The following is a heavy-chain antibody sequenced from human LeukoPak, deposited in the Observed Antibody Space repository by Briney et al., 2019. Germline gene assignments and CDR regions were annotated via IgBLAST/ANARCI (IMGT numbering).Heavy chain of an antibody. Sequence: GGSLRLSCAATGFTFSSYAMSWVRQAPGKGLEWVSAISGSGGSTYYADSVKGGFTISRDNSKNTLYLQMNSLRAEDTAVYYCAKGLYGGNPTDAFDIWGQGKMVTVSS. J-gene: IGHJ3*02. CDR2: ISGSGGST. D-gene: IGHD4-23*01. CDR1: GFTFSSYA. V-gene: IGHV3-23*01. CDR3: AKGLYGGNPTDAFDI.